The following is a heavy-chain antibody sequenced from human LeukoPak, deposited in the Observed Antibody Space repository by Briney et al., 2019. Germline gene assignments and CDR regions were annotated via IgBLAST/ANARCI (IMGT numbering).Heavy chain of an antibody. D-gene: IGHD3-10*01. CDR3: ARLSLDGSTDY. CDR2: INPESGGT. CDR1: RYTFTGYH. J-gene: IGHJ4*02. V-gene: IGHV1-2*02. Sequence: GASLTLSRKNSRYTFTGYHMHCVRQDPGQGLEWMAWINPESGGTNSAQRFQGRVTMTRDTSISTAYMELSRLRSDDTAVYYCARLSLDGSTDYWGQGTLVTVSS.